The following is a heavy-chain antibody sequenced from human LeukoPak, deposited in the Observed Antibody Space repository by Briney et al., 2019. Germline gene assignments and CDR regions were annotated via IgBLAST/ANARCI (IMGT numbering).Heavy chain of an antibody. CDR3: VRVRGDYSNYFDY. V-gene: IGHV4-59*12. CDR2: IYYSGST. J-gene: IGHJ4*02. D-gene: IGHD4-11*01. CDR1: GGSISSYY. Sequence: SETLSLTCTVSGGSISSYYWSWIRQPPGKGLEWIGYIYYSGSTNYNPSLKSRVTISVDRSKNQFSLKLTSVTAADTAVYYCVRVRGDYSNYFDYWGQGTLVTVSS.